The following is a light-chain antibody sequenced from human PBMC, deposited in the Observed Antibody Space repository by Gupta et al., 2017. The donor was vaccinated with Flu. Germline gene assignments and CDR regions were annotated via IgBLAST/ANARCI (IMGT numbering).Light chain of an antibody. J-gene: IGLJ2*01. CDR1: SSNIGAGYD. CDR3: QSYDSSLSVVI. V-gene: IGLV1-40*01. CDR2: VND. Sequence: SSNIGAGYDVHWYQQLPGTAPKLLIFVNDNRPSGVADRFSGSKSGTSASLAITGLQAEDEADYYCQSYDSSLSVVIFGGGTRLTVL.